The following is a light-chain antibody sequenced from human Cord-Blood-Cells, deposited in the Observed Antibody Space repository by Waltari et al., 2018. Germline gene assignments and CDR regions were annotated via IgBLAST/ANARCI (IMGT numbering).Light chain of an antibody. CDR3: SSYTSSSTLDV. CDR2: DVS. V-gene: IGLV2-14*01. J-gene: IGLJ1*01. Sequence: QSALTQPASVSGSPGQSITISCTGTSSDVGGYNYVSWYQQHPGKAPKLMIYDVSNRASGVSNLFSGSKSGNTASLTISGLQAEDEADYYCSSYTSSSTLDVFGTGTKVTVL. CDR1: SSDVGGYNY.